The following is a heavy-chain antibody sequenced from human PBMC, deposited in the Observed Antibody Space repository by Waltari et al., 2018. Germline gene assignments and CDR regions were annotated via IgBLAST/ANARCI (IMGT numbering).Heavy chain of an antibody. V-gene: IGHV4-34*01. CDR3: ARACWSGYPEAFDI. D-gene: IGHD3-3*01. CDR2: INHSGST. Sequence: QVQLQQWGAGLLKPSETLSLTCAVYGGSFSGYYWSWIRQPPGKGLEWIGEINHSGSTNYNPSLKSRVTISVDTSKNQFSLKLSSVTAADTAVYYCARACWSGYPEAFDIWGQGTMVTVSS. J-gene: IGHJ3*02. CDR1: GGSFSGYY.